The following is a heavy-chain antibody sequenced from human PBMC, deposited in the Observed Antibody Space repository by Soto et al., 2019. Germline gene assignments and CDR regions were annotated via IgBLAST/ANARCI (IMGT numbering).Heavy chain of an antibody. CDR1: GFTFSSYG. CDR2: ISYDGSNK. V-gene: IGHV3-30*18. Sequence: GGSLRLSCAASGFTFSSYGMHWVRQAPGKGLEWVAVISYDGSNKYYADSVKGRFTISRDNSKNTLYLQMNSLRAEDTAVYYCAKEKGLRYFDWLLYARGNYYFYGMDVWGQGTTVTVSS. CDR3: AKEKGLRYFDWLLYARGNYYFYGMDV. D-gene: IGHD3-9*01. J-gene: IGHJ6*02.